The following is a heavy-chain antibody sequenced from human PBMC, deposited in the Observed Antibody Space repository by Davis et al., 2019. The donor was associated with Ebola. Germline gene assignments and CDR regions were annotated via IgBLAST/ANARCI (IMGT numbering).Heavy chain of an antibody. Sequence: PGGSLRLFCAASGFTFSSYWMTWVRQAPGKGLEWVANIKEDGSEKYYVDSVKGRFTISRDNAKNSLYLQMSSLRAEDTAVYYCARGCTTTSAMYYYFYMDVWGKGTTVTVSS. CDR2: IKEDGSEK. V-gene: IGHV3-7*03. CDR1: GFTFSSYW. D-gene: IGHD2-2*01. J-gene: IGHJ6*03. CDR3: ARGCTTTSAMYYYFYMDV.